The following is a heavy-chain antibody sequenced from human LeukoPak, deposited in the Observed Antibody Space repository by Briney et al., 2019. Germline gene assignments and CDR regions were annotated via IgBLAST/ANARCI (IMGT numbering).Heavy chain of an antibody. Sequence: GGSLRLSCAASGFTFSTYAMIWVRQAPGKGLEWVSALSGSGGSTYYADSVKGRFTISRDNSNNTVYLQMNSLRAEDTALYYCAKDGGLWGQGTLVTVCS. D-gene: IGHD2-15*01. CDR1: GFTFSTYA. V-gene: IGHV3-23*01. CDR2: LSGSGGST. CDR3: AKDGGL. J-gene: IGHJ4*02.